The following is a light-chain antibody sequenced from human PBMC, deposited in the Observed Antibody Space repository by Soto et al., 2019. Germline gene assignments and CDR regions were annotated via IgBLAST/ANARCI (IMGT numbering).Light chain of an antibody. CDR3: QQYYAAPSTT. J-gene: IGKJ5*01. CDR1: QSVFNRSNNKNY. CDR2: WAS. Sequence: DIVMTQSPDSLAVSLRESSTIKSGSRQSVFNRSNNKNYLAWYQQKPGQPPKLLIYWASTRESGVPERFSGSGSGTDFTLTISSLQAEDVATYYCQQYYAAPSTTFGQGTRLENK. V-gene: IGKV4-1*01.